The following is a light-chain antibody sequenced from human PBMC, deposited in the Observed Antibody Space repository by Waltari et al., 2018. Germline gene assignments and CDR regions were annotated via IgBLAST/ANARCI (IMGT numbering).Light chain of an antibody. CDR2: DAS. Sequence: EIVLTQSPATLSLSPGERATLACRTSQSVNSYLAWYQHKPGQAPRLLIYDASNRATGIPARFSGSGSGTDFTLTISSLEPDDFALDYCQQRFTWPSITFGQGTRLAIK. CDR1: QSVNSY. CDR3: QQRFTWPSIT. V-gene: IGKV3-11*01. J-gene: IGKJ5*01.